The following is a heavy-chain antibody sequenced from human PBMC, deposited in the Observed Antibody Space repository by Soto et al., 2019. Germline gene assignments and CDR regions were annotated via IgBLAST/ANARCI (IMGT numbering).Heavy chain of an antibody. CDR3: ARGITAEYYDSSGYFPGDAFDI. J-gene: IGHJ3*02. CDR2: IIPIFGTA. Sequence: GASVKVSCKASGGTFSSYAISWVRQAPGQGLEWMGGIIPIFGTANYAQKFQGRVTITADESTSTAYMELSSLRSEDTAVYYCARGITAEYYDSSGYFPGDAFDIWGQGTMVTVSS. V-gene: IGHV1-69*13. D-gene: IGHD3-22*01. CDR1: GGTFSSYA.